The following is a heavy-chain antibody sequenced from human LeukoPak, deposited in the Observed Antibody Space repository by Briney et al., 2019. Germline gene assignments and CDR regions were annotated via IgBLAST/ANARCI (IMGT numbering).Heavy chain of an antibody. CDR3: ARARLYGSGSYYYFDY. V-gene: IGHV1-18*01. D-gene: IGHD3-10*01. J-gene: IGHJ4*02. Sequence: GASVKVSCKASGYTFTSYGISWVRQAPGQGLEWMGWISAYNGDTNFAQKFQGRVTMITDTTTSTAYMELRSLRSDDTAVYYCARARLYGSGSYYYFDYWGQGTLVTVSS. CDR1: GYTFTSYG. CDR2: ISAYNGDT.